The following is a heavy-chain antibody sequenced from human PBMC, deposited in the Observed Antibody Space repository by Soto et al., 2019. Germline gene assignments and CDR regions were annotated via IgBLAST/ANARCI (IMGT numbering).Heavy chain of an antibody. CDR3: ARSLTEGYCTITGCYTRPLYGMDV. Sequence: ASGKVCWKASAYTFSGYYIHWLRQAPGQGLEWMGWINPNSGGTNYAQKFQGRVTVTRDTPTSAAYMELSRLTSDDTAVYYCARSLTEGYCTITGCYTRPLYGMDVWGQGTTVPVSS. D-gene: IGHD2-2*02. V-gene: IGHV1-2*02. CDR1: AYTFSGYY. CDR2: INPNSGGT. J-gene: IGHJ6*02.